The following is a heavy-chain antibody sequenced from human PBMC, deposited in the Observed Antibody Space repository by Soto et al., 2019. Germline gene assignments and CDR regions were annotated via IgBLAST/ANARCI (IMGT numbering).Heavy chain of an antibody. J-gene: IGHJ4*02. CDR2: IYYTGST. CDR3: ARLRFSGESCSSQGTLDY. CDR1: GGSINNYY. Sequence: PSETLSLTCTVSGGSINNYYWSWIRQPPGKGLEWIGYIYYTGSTNYNPSLKSRVTISVDTSKNQFSLNLSSVTAADTAVYYCARLRFSGESCSSQGTLDYWGQGTLVTVSS. V-gene: IGHV4-59*08. D-gene: IGHD2-15*01.